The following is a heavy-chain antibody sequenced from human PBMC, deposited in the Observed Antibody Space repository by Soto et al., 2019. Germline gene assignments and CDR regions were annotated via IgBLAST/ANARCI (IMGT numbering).Heavy chain of an antibody. Sequence: LSLTCTVSGGSISSSSYYWGWIRQPPGKGLEWIGSIYYSGSTYYNPSLKSRVTISVDTSKNQFSLKLSSVTAADTAVYYCATVYDAYYYGMDVWGQGTTVTVSS. D-gene: IGHD3-22*01. J-gene: IGHJ6*02. V-gene: IGHV4-39*01. CDR1: GGSISSSSYY. CDR2: IYYSGST. CDR3: ATVYDAYYYGMDV.